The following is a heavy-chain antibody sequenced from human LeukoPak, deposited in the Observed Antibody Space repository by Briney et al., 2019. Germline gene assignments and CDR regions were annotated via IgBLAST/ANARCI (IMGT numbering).Heavy chain of an antibody. V-gene: IGHV3-21*01. D-gene: IGHD1-26*01. CDR1: GFTFSSYS. CDR2: ISSSSSYI. CDR3: ARADVGAKGIVDY. J-gene: IGHJ4*02. Sequence: PGGSLRLSCAASGFTFSSYSMNWVRQAPGKGLEWVSSISSSSSYIYYADSVKGRFTISRDNAKNSLYLQMNSLRAEDTAVYYCARADVGAKGIVDYWVQGTLVTVSS.